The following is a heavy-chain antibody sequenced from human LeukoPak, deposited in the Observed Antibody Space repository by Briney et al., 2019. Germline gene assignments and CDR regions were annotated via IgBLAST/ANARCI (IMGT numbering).Heavy chain of an antibody. Sequence: GASVKVSCKASGYTFTRYGISWVRQAPGQGLEWMGCISAYNGNTNYPQKLQGRVTMTTDTSTSTAYMELRSLRSDDTAVYYCARDIVVVPAAIADYYYGMDVWGQGTTVTVSS. CDR3: ARDIVVVPAAIADYYYGMDV. J-gene: IGHJ6*02. D-gene: IGHD2-2*02. CDR2: ISAYNGNT. V-gene: IGHV1-18*01. CDR1: GYTFTRYG.